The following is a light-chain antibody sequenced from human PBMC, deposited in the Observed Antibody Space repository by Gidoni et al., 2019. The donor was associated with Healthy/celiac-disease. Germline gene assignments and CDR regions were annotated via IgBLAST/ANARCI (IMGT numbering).Light chain of an antibody. CDR2: GAS. CDR3: QQYGSSPGT. Sequence: IVLTQPPGTLSLSPGERATLPCRASQSVSSSYLAWYQQKPGQAPRLLIYGASSRATGIPDRFSGSGSGTDFTLTISRLEPEDFAVYYCQQYGSSPGTFGQGTKVEIK. CDR1: QSVSSSY. J-gene: IGKJ1*01. V-gene: IGKV3-20*01.